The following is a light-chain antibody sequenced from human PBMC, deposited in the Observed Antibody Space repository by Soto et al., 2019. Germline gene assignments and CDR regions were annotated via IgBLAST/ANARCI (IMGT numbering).Light chain of an antibody. V-gene: IGKV1-5*01. CDR1: ESIDNW. CDR3: LQATHWPHT. Sequence: LSASVGDTVTITCRASESIDNWLAWYQQKPGKAPKLLIFAASTLVRGVPSRFSGRGSGTEFTLTISSLQADDYATFYCLQATHWPHTFGQGTKV. J-gene: IGKJ2*01. CDR2: AAS.